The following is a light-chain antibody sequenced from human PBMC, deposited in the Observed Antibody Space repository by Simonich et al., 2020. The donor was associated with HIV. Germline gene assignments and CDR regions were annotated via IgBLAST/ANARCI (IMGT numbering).Light chain of an antibody. Sequence: DIVMTQSPDSLAVSLGERATINCKSSRNILYNSNNKNYLAWYQQKPGQPPNLLIYWASTRESGVPDRFSASGSGTDFTLTISSLQAEDVAVYYCQQYYSSPWTFGQGTKVEIK. V-gene: IGKV4-1*01. J-gene: IGKJ1*01. CDR3: QQYYSSPWT. CDR1: RNILYNSNNKNY. CDR2: WAS.